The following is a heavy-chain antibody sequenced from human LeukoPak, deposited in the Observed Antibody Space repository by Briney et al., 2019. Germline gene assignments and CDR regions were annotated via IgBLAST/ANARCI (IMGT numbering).Heavy chain of an antibody. Sequence: ASVKVSCKASGYTFTGYYMHWVRQAPGQGQEWMGWINLNSGGTNYAQKFQGWVTMTRDTSISTAYMELSRLRSDDTAVYYCARDPYGYSSGWYDYWGQGTLVTVSS. CDR1: GYTFTGYY. V-gene: IGHV1-2*04. CDR3: ARDPYGYSSGWYDY. D-gene: IGHD6-19*01. J-gene: IGHJ4*02. CDR2: INLNSGGT.